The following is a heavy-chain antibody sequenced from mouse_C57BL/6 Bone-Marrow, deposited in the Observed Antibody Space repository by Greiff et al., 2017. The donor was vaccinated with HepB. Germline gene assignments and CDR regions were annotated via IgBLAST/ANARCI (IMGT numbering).Heavy chain of an antibody. D-gene: IGHD1-1*01. Sequence: DVQLVESGGGLVKPGGSLKLSCAASGFTFSSYAMSWVRQTPEKRLEWVATISDGGSYTYYPDNVKGRFTISRDNAKNNLYLQMSHLKSEDTAMYYCARDRDYYGSSFYWYFDVWGTGTTVTVSS. CDR3: ARDRDYYGSSFYWYFDV. J-gene: IGHJ1*03. V-gene: IGHV5-4*01. CDR1: GFTFSSYA. CDR2: ISDGGSYT.